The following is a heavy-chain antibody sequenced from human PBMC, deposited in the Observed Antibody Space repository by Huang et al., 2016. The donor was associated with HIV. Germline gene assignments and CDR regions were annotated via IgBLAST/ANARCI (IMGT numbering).Heavy chain of an antibody. J-gene: IGHJ4*02. D-gene: IGHD6-6*01. CDR2: INPKRGGT. CDR3: ARDWSFGSSTSPAD. CDR1: GYTFTDSN. V-gene: IGHV1-2*02. Sequence: QVQLVQSGAEVKNPGASVRVSCKASGYTFTDSNIHWVRQAPRQGLEWMGWINPKRGGTSYAQRVQGRITMTRDTTISTVHMDLRRIQSDDTAVYFCARDWSFGSSTSPADWGQGTLVTVSS.